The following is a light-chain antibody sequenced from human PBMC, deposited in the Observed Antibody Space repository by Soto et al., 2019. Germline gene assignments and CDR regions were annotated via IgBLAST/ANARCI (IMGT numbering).Light chain of an antibody. CDR3: GSYRSSIYV. J-gene: IGLJ1*01. V-gene: IGLV2-14*01. Sequence: QSVLTQPASVSGSPGQSITISCTGTSIDVGGYDYVSWYQQHPDKAPKLIIYEVSNRPSGISNRFSGSKSGNTASLTISGLQAEDEADYYCGSYRSSIYVFGTGTQLTVL. CDR1: SIDVGGYDY. CDR2: EVS.